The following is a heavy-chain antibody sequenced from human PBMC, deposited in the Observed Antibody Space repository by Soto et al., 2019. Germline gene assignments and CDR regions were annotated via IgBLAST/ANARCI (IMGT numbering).Heavy chain of an antibody. V-gene: IGHV1-2*02. CDR3: ARDSGSACHFGS. D-gene: IGHD6-19*01. J-gene: IGHJ4*02. CDR2: INPISGGT. CDR1: GYAYSVDY. Sequence: GVSLKRDRKSAGYAYSVDYMRCGLQAPGQGLEWMGWINPISGGTKYTWKFQGRVTMTRDTSINTAYMELSRLTSDDTAVFYCARDSGSACHFGSCGQGTLLSVSS.